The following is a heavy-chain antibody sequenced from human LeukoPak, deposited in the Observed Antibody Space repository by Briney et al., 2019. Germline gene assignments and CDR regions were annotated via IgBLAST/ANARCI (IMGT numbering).Heavy chain of an antibody. CDR2: INSSGGST. Sequence: ASVKVSCNASGYTFTSSYMHWVRQAPGQGLEWMGIINSSGGSTSYAQKFQGRVTMTRDMSTSTVYMELSSLRSEDTAVYYCARGPYYDFWSGYSDAFDIWGQGTMVTVSS. J-gene: IGHJ3*02. D-gene: IGHD3-3*01. CDR1: GYTFTSSY. V-gene: IGHV1-46*01. CDR3: ARGPYYDFWSGYSDAFDI.